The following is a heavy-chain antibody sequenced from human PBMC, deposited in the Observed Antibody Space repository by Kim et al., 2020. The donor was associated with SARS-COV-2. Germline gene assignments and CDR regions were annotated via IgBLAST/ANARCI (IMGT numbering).Heavy chain of an antibody. D-gene: IGHD4-17*01. CDR3: ASTTYGDYDDDYYGMDV. CDR2: IYYSGST. Sequence: SETLSLTCTVSGGSISSYYWSWIRQPPGKGLEWIGYIYYSGSTNYNPSLKSRVTISVDTSKNQFSLKLSSVTAADTAVYYCASTTYGDYDDDYYGMDVWGQGTTVTVSS. CDR1: GGSISSYY. J-gene: IGHJ6*02. V-gene: IGHV4-59*01.